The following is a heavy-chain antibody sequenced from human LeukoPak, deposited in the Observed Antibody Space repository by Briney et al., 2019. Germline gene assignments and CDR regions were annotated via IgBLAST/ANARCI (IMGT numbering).Heavy chain of an antibody. CDR2: IIPILGIA. D-gene: IGHD1-26*01. J-gene: IGHJ5*02. V-gene: IGHV1-69*04. Sequence: ASVTVSCKASGGTFSSYAISWVRQAPGQGLEWMGRIIPILGIANYAQKFQGRVTITADKSTSTAYMELSSLRSEDTAVYYCARSNWDIVGAASFDPWGQGTLVTVSS. CDR3: ARSNWDIVGAASFDP. CDR1: GGTFSSYA.